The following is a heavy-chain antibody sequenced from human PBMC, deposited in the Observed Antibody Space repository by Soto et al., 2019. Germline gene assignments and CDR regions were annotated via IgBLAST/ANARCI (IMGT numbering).Heavy chain of an antibody. D-gene: IGHD3-16*01. CDR2: IKQDGSKK. CDR1: GFTFSSYW. CDR3: AEGATG. J-gene: IGHJ4*02. V-gene: IGHV3-7*03. Sequence: VQLVESGGGLVQPGGSLRLSCATAGFTFSSYWMFWVRQAPGKGLEWVANIKQDGSKKYYVDSVKGRFTISRDNGKNSLFLQMNTLGADDTAVYYCAEGATGWGQGPVVTVSS.